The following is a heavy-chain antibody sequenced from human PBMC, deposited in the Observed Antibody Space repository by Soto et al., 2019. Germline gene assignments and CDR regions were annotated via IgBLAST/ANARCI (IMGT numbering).Heavy chain of an antibody. CDR2: INHSGST. CDR1: GDSITSIYY. V-gene: IGHV4-34*01. Sequence: SETLSLTCTVSGDSITSIYYWSWIRQPPGKGLEWIGEINHSGSTNYNPSLKSRVTISVDTSKNQFSLKLSSVTAADTAVYYCARVGGMIDAFDIWGQGTMVTVSS. J-gene: IGHJ3*02. CDR3: ARVGGMIDAFDI. D-gene: IGHD3-16*01.